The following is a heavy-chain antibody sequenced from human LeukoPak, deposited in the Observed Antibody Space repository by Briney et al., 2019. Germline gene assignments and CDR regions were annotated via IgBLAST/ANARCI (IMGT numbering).Heavy chain of an antibody. Sequence: LETLSLTCTVSGGSMSSYYWSWIRQPAGKGLEWIGRVNSSGGTHYNPSLKRRVTISIDTSKNQFSLKLRSVTAADTAVYYCARVGYSYGLDFWGQGTLVTVSS. D-gene: IGHD5-18*01. CDR3: ARVGYSYGLDF. J-gene: IGHJ4*02. CDR1: GGSMSSYY. V-gene: IGHV4-4*07. CDR2: VNSSGGT.